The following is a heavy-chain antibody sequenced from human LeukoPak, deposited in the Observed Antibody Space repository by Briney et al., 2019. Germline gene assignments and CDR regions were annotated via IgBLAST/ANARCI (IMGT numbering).Heavy chain of an antibody. Sequence: GGSLRLSCAAPGFSFSSNWMGWVRQAPGKGLEWVAHIKRDGSQKYYLDSVKGRFTISRDNAKNSLYLQMNSLRVEDTAVYYCARLGLEVGGPNWFDPWGQGILVTVSS. CDR1: GFSFSSNW. D-gene: IGHD1-1*01. V-gene: IGHV3-7*01. CDR3: ARLGLEVGGPNWFDP. J-gene: IGHJ5*02. CDR2: IKRDGSQK.